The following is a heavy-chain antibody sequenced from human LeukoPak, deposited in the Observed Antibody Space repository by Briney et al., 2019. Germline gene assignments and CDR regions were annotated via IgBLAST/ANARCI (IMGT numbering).Heavy chain of an antibody. D-gene: IGHD3-10*01. Sequence: SETLSLTCAVYGGSFSGYYWSWIRQPPGKGLEWIGEINHRGSTNYNPSLKSRVTISVDTSKNQFSLELSSVTAADTAVYYCARLLWFTYWGQGTLVTVSS. J-gene: IGHJ4*02. V-gene: IGHV4-34*01. CDR2: INHRGST. CDR3: ARLLWFTY. CDR1: GGSFSGYY.